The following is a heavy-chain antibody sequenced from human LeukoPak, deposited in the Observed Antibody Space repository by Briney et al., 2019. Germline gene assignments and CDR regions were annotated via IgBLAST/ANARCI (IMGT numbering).Heavy chain of an antibody. CDR3: ARGYSSSWFYFDY. V-gene: IGHV3-48*04. CDR2: ISSSGSTI. D-gene: IGHD6-13*01. J-gene: IGHJ4*02. CDR1: GFTFRSYA. Sequence: GGSLRLSCSVSGFTFRSYAMKWVRHAPGKVLECFSYISSSGSTIYYADSVKGRFTISRDNAKNSLYLQMNSLRAEDTAVYYCARGYSSSWFYFDYWGQGTLVTVSS.